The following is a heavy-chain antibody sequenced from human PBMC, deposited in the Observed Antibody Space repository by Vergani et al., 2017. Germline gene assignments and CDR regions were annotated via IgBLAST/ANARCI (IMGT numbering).Heavy chain of an antibody. V-gene: IGHV3-23*01. CDR2: ISGSGGST. D-gene: IGHD3-22*01. CDR1: GFTFSSYA. J-gene: IGHJ3*02. CDR3: AKDHNYYDSSGYYSDAFDI. Sequence: EVQLLESGGGLVQPGGSLRLSCAASGFTFSSYAMSWVRQAPGKGLEWVSAISGSGGSTYYADSVKGRFTISRDNSKNTLYLQMNSLRAEDTAVYYCAKDHNYYDSSGYYSDAFDIWGQGTMVTVSS.